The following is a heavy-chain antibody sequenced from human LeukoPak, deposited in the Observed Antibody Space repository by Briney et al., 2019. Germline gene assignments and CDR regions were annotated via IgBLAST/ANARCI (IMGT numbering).Heavy chain of an antibody. D-gene: IGHD5-18*01. CDR2: IIPILGIA. CDR3: AREADTAGDY. J-gene: IGHJ4*02. V-gene: IGHV1-69*04. Sequence: GASVKVSCKAPGGTFSSYAISWVRQAPGQGLEWMGRIIPILGIANYAQKFQGSVTITADKSKRTAYMELSSLRSEDTAVYYCAREADTAGDYWGQGTLVTVSS. CDR1: GGTFSSYA.